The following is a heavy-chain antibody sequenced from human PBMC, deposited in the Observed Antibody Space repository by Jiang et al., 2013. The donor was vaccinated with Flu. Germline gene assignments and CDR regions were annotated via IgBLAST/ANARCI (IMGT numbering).Heavy chain of an antibody. Sequence: QTLSLTCAISGDSVSSNSAAWNWIRQSPSRGLEWLGRTYYKSKWCNDYAVSVKSRIIINPDTSKNQFSPQLNSVTPEDTAVYYCARGGPIAVAGVDDAFDIWGQGTMVSVSS. CDR3: ARGGPIAVAGVDDAFDI. D-gene: IGHD6-19*01. V-gene: IGHV6-1*01. CDR2: TYYKSKWCN. CDR1: GDSVSSNSAA. J-gene: IGHJ3*02.